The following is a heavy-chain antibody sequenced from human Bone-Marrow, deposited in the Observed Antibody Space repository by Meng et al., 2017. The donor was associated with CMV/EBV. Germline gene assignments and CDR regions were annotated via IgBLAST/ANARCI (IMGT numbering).Heavy chain of an antibody. D-gene: IGHD3-3*01. CDR1: GFTFSSYA. V-gene: IGHV3-23*01. CDR2: ISGSGGST. Sequence: GGSLRLSCAASGFTFSSYAMSWVRQAPGKGLEWVSAISGSGGSTYYADSVKGRFTISRDNSKNTLYLQMNSLRAEDTAVYYCARGALYDFWSGYYIGIGMDVWGQGTTVTVSS. CDR3: ARGALYDFWSGYYIGIGMDV. J-gene: IGHJ6*02.